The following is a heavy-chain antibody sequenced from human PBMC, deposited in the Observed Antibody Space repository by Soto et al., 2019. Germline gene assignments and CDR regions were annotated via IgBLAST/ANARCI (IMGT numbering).Heavy chain of an antibody. D-gene: IGHD5-18*01. Sequence: QVQLVQSGAEVKKPGSSVKVSCKASGGTFSSYAISWVRQAAGQGLEWMGGIIPIFGTANYAQTFQGRVTITADESTSTAYMELSSLRSEDTAVYYCARGVQRLLQLWTYYYGMDVWGQGTTVPVSS. V-gene: IGHV1-69*12. J-gene: IGHJ6*02. CDR1: GGTFSSYA. CDR3: ARGVQRLLQLWTYYYGMDV. CDR2: IIPIFGTA.